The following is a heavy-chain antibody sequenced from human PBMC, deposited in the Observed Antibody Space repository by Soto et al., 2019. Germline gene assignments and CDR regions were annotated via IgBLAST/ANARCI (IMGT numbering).Heavy chain of an antibody. D-gene: IGHD1-1*01. CDR1: GFTFSSYW. V-gene: IGHV3-74*01. Sequence: GGSLGLTCSASGFTFSSYWMHWVRQAPGKGLVWVSRINSDGSVTIYADSVKGRFTISRDNAKNTLYLQMNSLRAEDTAVFYCARGWKDAVDVWGQGTTVTVSS. CDR3: ARGWKDAVDV. J-gene: IGHJ6*02. CDR2: INSDGSVT.